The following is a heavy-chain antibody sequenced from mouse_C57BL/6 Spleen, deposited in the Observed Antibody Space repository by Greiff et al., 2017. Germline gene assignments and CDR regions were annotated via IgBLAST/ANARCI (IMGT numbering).Heavy chain of an antibody. Sequence: QVQLQQSGPELVKPGASVKISCKASCYAFSSSWMNWVKQRPGKGLEWIGRIYPGDGDTNYNGKFKGKATLTADKSSSTAYMQLSSLTYEDSAVYYCARALYSNYGYYAMDYWGQGTSVTVSS. CDR2: IYPGDGDT. CDR3: ARALYSNYGYYAMDY. D-gene: IGHD2-5*01. J-gene: IGHJ4*01. V-gene: IGHV1-82*01. CDR1: CYAFSSSW.